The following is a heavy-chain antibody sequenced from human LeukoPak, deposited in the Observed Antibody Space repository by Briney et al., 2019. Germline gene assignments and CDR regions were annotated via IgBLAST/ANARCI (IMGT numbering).Heavy chain of an antibody. D-gene: IGHD2-8*01. V-gene: IGHV1-2*02. CDR2: INPNSGDT. J-gene: IGHJ6*03. CDR3: ARSAEHCNNGVCFTDYYMDV. CDR1: GYTFTGYY. Sequence: ASVKVSCKASGYTFTGYYMHWVRQAPGQGLEWMGWINPNSGDTNYAQNFHGRVTMTRDTSITTAYMGLSSLTSDDTAVYFCARSAEHCNNGVCFTDYYMDVWGKGTTVTVSS.